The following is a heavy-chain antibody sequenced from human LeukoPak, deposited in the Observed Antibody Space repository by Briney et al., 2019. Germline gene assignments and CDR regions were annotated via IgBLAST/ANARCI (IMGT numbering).Heavy chain of an antibody. CDR3: ARDFAPAALTDNWFDP. CDR1: GFTFSSYG. V-gene: IGHV3-33*01. D-gene: IGHD2-2*01. Sequence: GGSLRLSCAASGFTFSSYGMHRVRQAPGKGLEWVAVIWYDGSNKYYADSVKGRFTISRDNSKNTLYLQMNSLRAEDTAVYYCARDFAPAALTDNWFDPWGQGTLVTVSS. CDR2: IWYDGSNK. J-gene: IGHJ5*02.